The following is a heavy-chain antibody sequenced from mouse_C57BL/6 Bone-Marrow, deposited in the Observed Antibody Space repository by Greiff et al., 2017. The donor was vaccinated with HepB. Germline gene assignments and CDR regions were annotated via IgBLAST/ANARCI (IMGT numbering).Heavy chain of an antibody. CDR1: GYTFTSYG. CDR3: ARWGGNYGYYAMDY. J-gene: IGHJ4*01. D-gene: IGHD2-1*01. V-gene: IGHV1-81*01. Sequence: GAELARPGASVKLSCKASGYTFTSYGISWVKQRTGQGLEWIGEIYPRSGNTYYNEKFKGKATLTADKSSSTAYMELRSLTSEDSAVYFCARWGGNYGYYAMDYWGQGTSVTVSS. CDR2: IYPRSGNT.